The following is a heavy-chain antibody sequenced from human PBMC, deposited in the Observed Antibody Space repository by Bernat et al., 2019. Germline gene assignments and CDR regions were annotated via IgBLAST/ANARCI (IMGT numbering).Heavy chain of an antibody. CDR1: GFTFNNAW. D-gene: IGHD3-10*01. Sequence: EVQLVESGGGLVKPGGSLRLSCAASGFTFNNAWMNWVRQAPGKGPEWVGRIKSQTDGGTTDYAASVKGRFTISRDDSKDTLYQQINSLKTEDTAVYYCTTWRATMVRGAQNWFDYWGQGTLVTVSS. J-gene: IGHJ4*02. CDR2: IKSQTDGGTT. CDR3: TTWRATMVRGAQNWFDY. V-gene: IGHV3-15*07.